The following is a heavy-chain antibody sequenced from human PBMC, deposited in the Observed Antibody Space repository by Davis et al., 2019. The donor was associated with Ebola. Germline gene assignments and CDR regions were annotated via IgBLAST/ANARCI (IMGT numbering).Heavy chain of an antibody. V-gene: IGHV4-34*01. D-gene: IGHD6-6*01. CDR3: ARGRGVIAARLDY. CDR1: GGSFSGYY. J-gene: IGHJ4*02. CDR2: INHSGST. Sequence: SETLSLTCAAYGGSFSGYYWSWIRQPPGKGLEWIGEINHSGSTNYNPSLKSRVTISVDTSKNQFSLKLSSVTAADTAVYYCARGRGVIAARLDYWGQGTLVTVSS.